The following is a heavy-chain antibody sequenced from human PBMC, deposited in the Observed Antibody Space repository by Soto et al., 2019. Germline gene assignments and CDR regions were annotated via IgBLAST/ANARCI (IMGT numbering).Heavy chain of an antibody. Sequence: QVQLQESGPGLVKPSQTLSLTCTVSGGSISSGDYYWSWIRQPPGKGLEWIGYIYYSGSTYYNPPLRGRVTFPEDRPKNQSSLRLGFVTAADRAGYYWAGAGGYYEGDYWAQETLVTVSS. D-gene: IGHD3-22*01. CDR3: AGAGGYYEGDY. CDR1: GGSISSGDYY. V-gene: IGHV4-30-4*01. J-gene: IGHJ4*02. CDR2: IYYSGST.